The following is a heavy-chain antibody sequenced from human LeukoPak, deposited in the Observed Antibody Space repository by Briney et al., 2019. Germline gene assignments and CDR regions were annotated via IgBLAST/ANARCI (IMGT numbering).Heavy chain of an antibody. D-gene: IGHD3-16*01. V-gene: IGHV4-4*07. CDR3: ARDLGLSLDY. Sequence: PSETLSLTCSVSGXSIRGYYGSWIRQPAGKGLEWIGRVFTDGSSNYNPSLKSRVTMSVDTSNNQFSLKLSSVTAADTAVYYCARDLGLSLDYWGQGTLVTVSS. CDR1: GXSIRGYY. CDR2: VFTDGSS. J-gene: IGHJ4*02.